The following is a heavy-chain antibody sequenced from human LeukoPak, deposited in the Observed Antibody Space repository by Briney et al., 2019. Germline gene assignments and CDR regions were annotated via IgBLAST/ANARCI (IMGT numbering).Heavy chain of an antibody. CDR2: TGGDGSRT. CDR3: AKARSTVVTPGLFDY. J-gene: IGHJ4*02. Sequence: GGSLRLSCAASGFTFSSYAMSWVRQAPGKGLEWVSATGGDGSRTFYADFVKGRFTISRDNSKNTLYLQMNSLGAEDTAVYYCAKARSTVVTPGLFDYWGQGTLVTVSS. D-gene: IGHD4-23*01. CDR1: GFTFSSYA. V-gene: IGHV3-23*01.